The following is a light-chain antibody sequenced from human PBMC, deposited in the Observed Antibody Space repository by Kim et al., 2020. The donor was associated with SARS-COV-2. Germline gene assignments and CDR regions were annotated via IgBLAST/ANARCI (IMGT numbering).Light chain of an antibody. CDR3: QQYSSYSS. CDR2: EAS. V-gene: IGKV1-5*03. CDR1: EGIGYL. Sequence: SASVGDRVTITCRAGEGIGYLLAWYQQKPGKAPKLLIYEASSLESGVPSRFGGSGSGTEFTLTITSLQPDDFATYYCQQYSSYSSFGGGTKVDIK. J-gene: IGKJ4*01.